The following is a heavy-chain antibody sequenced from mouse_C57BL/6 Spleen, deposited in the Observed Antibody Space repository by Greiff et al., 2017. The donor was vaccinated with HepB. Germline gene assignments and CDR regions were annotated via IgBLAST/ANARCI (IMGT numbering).Heavy chain of an antibody. J-gene: IGHJ2*01. CDR3: ARAKDGYYGY. CDR2: ISDGGSYT. CDR1: GFTFSSYA. Sequence: EVMLVESGGGLVKPGGSLKLSCAASGFTFSSYAMSWVRQTPEKRLEWVATISDGGSYTYYPDNVKGRFTISRDNAKNNLYLQMSHLKSEDTAMYYCARAKDGYYGYWGQGTTLTVSS. V-gene: IGHV5-4*03. D-gene: IGHD2-3*01.